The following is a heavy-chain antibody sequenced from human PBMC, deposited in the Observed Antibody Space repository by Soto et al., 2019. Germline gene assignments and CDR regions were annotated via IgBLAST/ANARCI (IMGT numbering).Heavy chain of an antibody. CDR2: ISSTTNYI. Sequence: GGSLRLSCEVSGFIFSEYEFNWVRQAPGKGLEWVSSISSTTNYIYYGDSMKGRFTISRDNAKNSLYLEMNSLRAEDTAVYYCARESEDLTSNFDYWGQGTLVTVS. CDR3: ARESEDLTSNFDY. V-gene: IGHV3-21*06. J-gene: IGHJ4*02. CDR1: GFIFSEYE.